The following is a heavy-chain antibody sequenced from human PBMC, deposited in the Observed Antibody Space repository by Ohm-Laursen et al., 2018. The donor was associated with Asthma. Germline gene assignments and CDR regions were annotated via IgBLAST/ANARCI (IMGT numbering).Heavy chain of an antibody. Sequence: SLRLSCSASGFTVSSNYMSWVRQAPGKGLEWVSVIYSGGSTYYADSVKGRFTISRDNSKNTLYLQMNSLRAEGTAVYYCARGPHRVLRGVVDYWGQGTLVTVPS. CDR2: IYSGGST. CDR3: ARGPHRVLRGVVDY. V-gene: IGHV3-53*05. D-gene: IGHD2/OR15-2a*01. J-gene: IGHJ4*02. CDR1: GFTVSSNY.